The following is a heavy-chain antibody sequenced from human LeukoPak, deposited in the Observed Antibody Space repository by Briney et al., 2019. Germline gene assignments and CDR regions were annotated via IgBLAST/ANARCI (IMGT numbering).Heavy chain of an antibody. CDR3: ARSGLRRGSLSRLTPFDY. J-gene: IGHJ4*02. CDR1: GYTFTGYY. CDR2: INPNSGGT. V-gene: IGHV1-2*04. D-gene: IGHD3-16*01. Sequence: GASVKVSCKASGYTFTGYYMHWVRQAPGQGLEWMGWINPNSGGTNYAQKFQGWVTMTRDTSISTAYMELSRLRSDDTAVYYCARSGLRRGSLSRLTPFDYWGQGTLVTVSS.